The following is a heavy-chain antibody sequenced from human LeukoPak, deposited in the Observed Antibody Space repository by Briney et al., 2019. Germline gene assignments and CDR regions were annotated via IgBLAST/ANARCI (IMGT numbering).Heavy chain of an antibody. CDR3: ARDRIAVSDPPNWFDP. CDR1: GYSISRGYY. D-gene: IGHD6-19*01. J-gene: IGHJ5*02. Sequence: KPSETLSLTCTVSGYSISRGYYWGWIRQPPGQGLEWIGSIYHSGKTYYNPSLKSRVTISLDTSKNQFSLNLSSVTAADTAVYFCARDRIAVSDPPNWFDPWGQGTLVTVSS. CDR2: IYHSGKT. V-gene: IGHV4-38-2*02.